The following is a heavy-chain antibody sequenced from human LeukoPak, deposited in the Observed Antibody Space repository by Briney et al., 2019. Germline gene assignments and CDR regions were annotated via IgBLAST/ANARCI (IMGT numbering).Heavy chain of an antibody. J-gene: IGHJ5*02. D-gene: IGHD5-18*01. V-gene: IGHV3-30*03. CDR1: GFTFSSYG. CDR2: ISHDATE. CDR3: TRTGLGYRLDNGLDA. Sequence: GGSLRLSCAASGFTFSSYGMNWVRQAPGKGLEFVASISHDATERYRESVKGRFTISRDTSKNTVYLQMNTLRAEDSALYYCTRTGLGYRLDNGLDAWGQGTQVTVSS.